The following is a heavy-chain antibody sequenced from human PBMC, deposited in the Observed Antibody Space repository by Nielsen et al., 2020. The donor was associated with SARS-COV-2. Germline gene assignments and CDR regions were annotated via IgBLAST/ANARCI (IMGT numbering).Heavy chain of an antibody. CDR1: GYTFTSYG. D-gene: IGHD2-2*01. CDR3: ASDRHIVVVPAAPELNYYYYYGMDV. Sequence: ASVKVSCKASGYTFTSYGISWVRQAPGQGLEWMGWISAYNGNTNFAQKLQGRVTMTTDTSTRQAYMALRSLRSDDTAVYYCASDRHIVVVPAAPELNYYYYYGMDVWGQGTTVTVSS. CDR2: ISAYNGNT. V-gene: IGHV1-18*01. J-gene: IGHJ6*02.